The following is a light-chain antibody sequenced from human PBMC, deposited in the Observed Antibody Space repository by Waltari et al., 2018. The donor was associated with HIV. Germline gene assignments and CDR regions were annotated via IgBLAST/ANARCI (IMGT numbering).Light chain of an antibody. CDR3: QQYYSTPLT. J-gene: IGKJ4*01. CDR1: QSVLYSSNNKNY. V-gene: IGKV4-1*01. Sequence: DIVMTQSPDSLAVSLGERATINCKSSQSVLYSSNNKNYLAWYQQKQGQSPKLLIYWASTREFGVPDRFSGSGSGTDFTLTISILQAEDVAVYYCQQYYSTPLTFGGGTKVEIK. CDR2: WAS.